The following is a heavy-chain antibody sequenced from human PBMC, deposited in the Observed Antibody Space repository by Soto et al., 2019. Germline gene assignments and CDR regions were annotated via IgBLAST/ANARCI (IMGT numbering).Heavy chain of an antibody. Sequence: PSETLSLTCTVSGGSVSSGSYYWSWIRQPPGKGLEWIGYIYYSGSTNYNPSLKSRVTISVDTSKNQFSLKLSSVTAADTAVYYWARGITTIEGYYFDYWGQGTLGTVPQ. CDR1: GGSVSSGSYY. CDR3: ARGITTIEGYYFDY. CDR2: IYYSGST. V-gene: IGHV4-61*01. D-gene: IGHD3-22*01. J-gene: IGHJ4*02.